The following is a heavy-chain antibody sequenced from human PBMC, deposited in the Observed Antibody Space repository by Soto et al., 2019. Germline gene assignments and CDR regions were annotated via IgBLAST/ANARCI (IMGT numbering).Heavy chain of an antibody. CDR1: GFSLSSTRMA. J-gene: IGHJ4*02. Sequence: QITLKESGPTLVKPTQTLTLTCTFSGFSLSSTRMAVGWIRQPPGKALEWLALIYWDDDKRYSPFLKSRLTIXXXTXXNQVVLTMSNMVPVDTARYYCAHIVVAGLGYYFDYWGQGTLVTVSS. CDR2: IYWDDDK. CDR3: AHIVVAGLGYYFDY. D-gene: IGHD6-19*01. V-gene: IGHV2-5*02.